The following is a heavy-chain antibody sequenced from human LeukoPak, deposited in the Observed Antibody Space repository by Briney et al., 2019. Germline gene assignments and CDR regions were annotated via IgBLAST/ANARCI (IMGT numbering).Heavy chain of an antibody. CDR3: AKGTIFGVVSDY. D-gene: IGHD3-3*01. CDR1: GFIFSHYG. Sequence: GGSLRLSCAASGFIFSHYGMSWVRQAPGKGLEWVSYISDSGTTIYYADSVTGRFTISRDTAKNSLYLQMNSLRDDDTAVYYCAKGTIFGVVSDYWGQGTLVTVSS. V-gene: IGHV3-48*02. CDR2: ISDSGTTI. J-gene: IGHJ4*02.